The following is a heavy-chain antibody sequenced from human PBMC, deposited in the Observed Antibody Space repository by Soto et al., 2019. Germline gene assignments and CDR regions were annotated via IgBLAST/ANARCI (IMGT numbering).Heavy chain of an antibody. CDR3: ARDLIGFGYSYGDG. J-gene: IGHJ6*01. CDR1: GGTFSNFA. V-gene: IGHV1-69*12. CDR2: IIPIDAIV. Sequence: QVQLVQSGAEVKKPGSSVKVSCKASGGTFSNFALISWVRQAPGQGLEWMGGIIPIDAIVNFAQKLQGRITLIAVESTTTSYVELGRLSSGDTAVYYCARDLIGFGYSYGDGWRQGTTVTVS. D-gene: IGHD2-15*01.